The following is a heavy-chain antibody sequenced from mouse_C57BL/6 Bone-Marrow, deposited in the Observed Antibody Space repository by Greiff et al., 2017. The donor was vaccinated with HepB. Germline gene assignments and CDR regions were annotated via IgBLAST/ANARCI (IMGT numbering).Heavy chain of an antibody. D-gene: IGHD2-12*01. V-gene: IGHV1-54*01. CDR2: INPGSGGT. CDR1: GYAFTNYL. Sequence: QVQLQQSGAELVRPGTSAKVSCKASGYAFTNYLLEWVKQRPGQGLEWIGVINPGSGGTNYTEKFKGKATLTAEKPSSTAYMQLSNLTSEDSAVYFCARLREYFDYWGQGTTLTVSS. CDR3: ARLREYFDY. J-gene: IGHJ2*01.